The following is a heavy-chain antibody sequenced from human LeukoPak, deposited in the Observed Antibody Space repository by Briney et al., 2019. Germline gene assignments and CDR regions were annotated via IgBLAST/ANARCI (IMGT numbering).Heavy chain of an antibody. CDR3: ATAKKNPH. CDR1: GYTFTDYY. J-gene: IGHJ4*02. CDR2: VYPEDGET. V-gene: IGHV1-69-2*01. D-gene: IGHD4/OR15-4a*01. Sequence: ASVKLSCKVSGYTFTDYYMHWVPQAPGKGLEWMGPVYPEDGETIYAEKFQGRVTITADTSTDTAYMELSSLRSEDTAVYYCATAKKNPHWGQGTLVTVSS.